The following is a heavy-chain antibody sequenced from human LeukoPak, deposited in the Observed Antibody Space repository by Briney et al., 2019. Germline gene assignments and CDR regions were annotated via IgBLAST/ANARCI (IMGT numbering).Heavy chain of an antibody. CDR2: IYSGSDT. Sequence: GGSLRLSCATSGFTFSSSDMTWVRQSPGEGLEWVSLIYSGSDTYYADFVKGRFTISRDNTKNTLYLQMNSLRAEDTAVYYCAKDLRYFDWLFRPYFDYWGQGTLVTVSS. J-gene: IGHJ4*02. CDR1: GFTFSSSD. V-gene: IGHV3-23*03. D-gene: IGHD3-9*01. CDR3: AKDLRYFDWLFRPYFDY.